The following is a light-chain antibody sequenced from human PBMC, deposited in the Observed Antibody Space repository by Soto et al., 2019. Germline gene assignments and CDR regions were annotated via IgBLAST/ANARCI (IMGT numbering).Light chain of an antibody. CDR3: QHYSTYSGT. V-gene: IGKV1-39*01. Sequence: DIQMTQSPSSLSASVGDRVTITCRASQSTTSYLNWYQQKPGKAPKLLIYAASSLQSGVPSRFSGSGSGTDFTLTISSLQPEDFATYYCQHYSTYSGTFGPGTTVEIK. CDR1: QSTTSY. CDR2: AAS. J-gene: IGKJ3*01.